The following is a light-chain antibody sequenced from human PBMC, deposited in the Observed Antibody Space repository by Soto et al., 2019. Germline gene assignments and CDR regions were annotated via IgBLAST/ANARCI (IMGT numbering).Light chain of an antibody. CDR2: SNN. J-gene: IGLJ3*02. CDR3: AAWDDSLNGWV. Sequence: QSVLTQPPSASGTPGRRVTISCSGSSSNIGTNTVNWYQQLPGTAPKLLIYSNNQRPSGVPDRFSGSKSGTSASLAISGLQPEDEADYYCAAWDDSLNGWVFGGGTKVTVL. CDR1: SSNIGTNT. V-gene: IGLV1-44*01.